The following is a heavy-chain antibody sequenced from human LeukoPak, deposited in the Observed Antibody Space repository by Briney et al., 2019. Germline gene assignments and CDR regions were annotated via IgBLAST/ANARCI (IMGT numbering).Heavy chain of an antibody. CDR3: ARAEYDFWSGYRYHFDY. J-gene: IGHJ4*02. V-gene: IGHV4-39*01. Sequence: PSETLSLTCTVSGGSISSSSYYWGWIRQPPGRGLEWIGSIYYSGSTYYNPSLKSRVTISVDTSKNQFSLKLSSVTAADTAVYYCARAEYDFWSGYRYHFDYWGQGTLVTVSS. D-gene: IGHD3-3*01. CDR2: IYYSGST. CDR1: GGSISSSSYY.